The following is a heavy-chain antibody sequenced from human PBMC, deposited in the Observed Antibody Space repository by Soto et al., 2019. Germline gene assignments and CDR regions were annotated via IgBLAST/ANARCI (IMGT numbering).Heavy chain of an antibody. CDR1: GFSLSSTGVG. CDR2: IYWDDHK. CDR3: ARLVTFNPFFDY. J-gene: IGHJ4*02. V-gene: IGHV2-5*02. Sequence: QITLKESGPTLVKPTQTLTLTCTFSGFSLSSTGVGVGWIRQPPGKALECLALIYWDDHKRYSPSLEARLAITKDTSKNQVVLTMTNMDPVDTATYHCARLVTFNPFFDYWGQGTLVTVSS. D-gene: IGHD2-21*02.